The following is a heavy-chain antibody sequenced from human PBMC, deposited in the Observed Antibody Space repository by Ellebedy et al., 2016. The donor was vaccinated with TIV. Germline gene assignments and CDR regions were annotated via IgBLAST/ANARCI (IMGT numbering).Heavy chain of an antibody. J-gene: IGHJ4*02. V-gene: IGHV3-23*01. Sequence: GESLKISCAASGFTFSSYAMSWVRQAPGKGLEWVSAISGSDGSTYYADSVKGRFPISRDNSKNTLYLQMNSLRAEDTAVYYCVREDDILTGQLDYWGQGTLVTVSS. CDR1: GFTFSSYA. CDR2: ISGSDGST. D-gene: IGHD3-9*01. CDR3: VREDDILTGQLDY.